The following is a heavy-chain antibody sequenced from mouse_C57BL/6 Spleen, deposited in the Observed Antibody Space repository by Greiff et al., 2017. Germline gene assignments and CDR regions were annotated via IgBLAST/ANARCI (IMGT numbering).Heavy chain of an antibody. CDR2: IDPSDSET. CDR1: GYTFTSYW. V-gene: IGHV1-52*01. Sequence: VKLQQPGAELVRPGSSVKLSCKASGYTFTSYWMHWVKQRPIQGLEWIGNIDPSDSETHYNQKFKDKATLTVDKSSSTAYMQLSSLTSEDSAVYYCAREGAYLGYWGQGTTLTVSS. J-gene: IGHJ2*01. CDR3: AREGAYLGY.